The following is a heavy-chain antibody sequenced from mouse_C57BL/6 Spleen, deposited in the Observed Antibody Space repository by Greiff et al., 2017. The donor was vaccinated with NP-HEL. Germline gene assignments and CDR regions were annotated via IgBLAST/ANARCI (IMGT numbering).Heavy chain of an antibody. CDR3: ARNGNDYGSSPYAMDY. CDR2: INPSNGGT. CDR1: GYTFTSYW. D-gene: IGHD1-1*01. Sequence: QVQLQQPGTELVKPGASVKLSCKASGYTFTSYWMHWVKQRPGQGLEWIGNINPSNGGTNYNEKFKSKATLTVDKSSSTAYMQLSSLTSEDSAVYYCARNGNDYGSSPYAMDYWGQGTSVTVSS. J-gene: IGHJ4*01. V-gene: IGHV1-53*01.